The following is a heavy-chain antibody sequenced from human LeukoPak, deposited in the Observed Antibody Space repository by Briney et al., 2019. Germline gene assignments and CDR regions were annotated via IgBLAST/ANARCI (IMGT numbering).Heavy chain of an antibody. CDR1: GGTFSSYA. V-gene: IGHV1-69*05. D-gene: IGHD6-19*01. J-gene: IGHJ6*03. Sequence: GASVNVSCKASGGTFSSYAISWVRQAPGPGLEWRGGIIPIFGTASYAQKLQGRVTITTDESTSTAYMELSSLRSEDTAVYYRARAVAGTPWFNYYYMDVWGKGPTVTVSS. CDR2: IIPIFGTA. CDR3: ARAVAGTPWFNYYYMDV.